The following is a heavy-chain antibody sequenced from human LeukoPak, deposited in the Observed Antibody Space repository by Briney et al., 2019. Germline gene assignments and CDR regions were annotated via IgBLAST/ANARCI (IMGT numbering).Heavy chain of an antibody. CDR2: NFYSGRT. Sequence: PSETLSLSCTVSGGSISSSNYYWGWIRQPPGKGLEWIGSNFYSGRTYNNPSLKSRVSISVDTSKNQFSLKLSSVTAADTAVYYCAGEALYYDFWSGYWHWGQGTLVTVSS. CDR1: GGSISSSNYY. V-gene: IGHV4-39*02. CDR3: AGEALYYDFWSGYWH. D-gene: IGHD3-3*01. J-gene: IGHJ4*02.